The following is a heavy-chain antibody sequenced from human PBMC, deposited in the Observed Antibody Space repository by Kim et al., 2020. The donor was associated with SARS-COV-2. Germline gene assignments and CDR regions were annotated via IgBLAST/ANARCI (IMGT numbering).Heavy chain of an antibody. CDR3: ARGGAGDPLDY. V-gene: IGHV1-69*04. Sequence: ASYAQKFQGRVTITADKSTSTDYLGLSSLGSEDTAVYYCARGGAGDPLDYWGQGTLVTVSS. D-gene: IGHD7-27*01. J-gene: IGHJ4*02. CDR2: A.